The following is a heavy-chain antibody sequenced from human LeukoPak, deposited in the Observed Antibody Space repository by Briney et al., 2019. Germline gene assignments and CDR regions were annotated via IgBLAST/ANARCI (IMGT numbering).Heavy chain of an antibody. CDR2: IKQDGSEK. J-gene: IGHJ6*02. CDR1: GFTFSSYW. V-gene: IGHV3-7*01. D-gene: IGHD5-18*01. Sequence: PGGSLRLYCAASGFTFSSYWMSWVRQAPGKGLEWVANIKQDGSEKYYVDSVKGRFTISRDNAKNSLYLQMNSLRAEDTAVYYCAREKTWIQPWFGMDVWGQGTTVTVSS. CDR3: AREKTWIQPWFGMDV.